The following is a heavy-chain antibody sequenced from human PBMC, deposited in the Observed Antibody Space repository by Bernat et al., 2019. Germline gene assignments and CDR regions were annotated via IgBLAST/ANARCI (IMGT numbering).Heavy chain of an antibody. V-gene: IGHV4-34*01. CDR1: GGSFSGYY. J-gene: IGHJ6*02. D-gene: IGHD6-6*01. Sequence: QLQLQQWGAGLLKPSETLSLTCAVYGGSFSGYYWSWIRQPPGKGLEWIGEINHSGSTNYNPSLKSRVTISVDTSKNQFSLKLSSVTAADTAVYYCARGFEYSSSFTYYYYGMDVWGQGTTVTVSS. CDR2: INHSGST. CDR3: ARGFEYSSSFTYYYYGMDV.